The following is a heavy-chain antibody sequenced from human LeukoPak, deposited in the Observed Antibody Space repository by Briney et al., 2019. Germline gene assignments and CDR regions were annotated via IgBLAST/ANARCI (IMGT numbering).Heavy chain of an antibody. Sequence: SSLKVSCKASGGTLSRYTISSVRQAPGDGVEWMGRIIPLPGMAHNVQKFQCGVTLTPGKSTCTPYTDVSSLRSKDTAVYYCARLGFDYWGQGTLVTVSS. CDR3: ARLGFDY. J-gene: IGHJ4*02. V-gene: IGHV1-69*02. CDR1: GGTLSRYT. CDR2: IIPLPGMA.